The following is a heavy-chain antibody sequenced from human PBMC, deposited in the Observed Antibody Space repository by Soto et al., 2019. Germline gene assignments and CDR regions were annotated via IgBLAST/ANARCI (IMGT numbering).Heavy chain of an antibody. J-gene: IGHJ6*02. CDR3: ARGIFGVVIKYYYYYYGMDV. V-gene: IGHV4-34*01. CDR1: SVSVSGYY. CDR2: INHSGST. D-gene: IGHD3-3*01. Sequence: PSVTLSLTFALNSVSVSGYYWTWIRQPTGNGLEWIGEINHSGSTNYNPSLKSRVTISVDTSKIQFSLKLSSVTAADTAVYYCARGIFGVVIKYYYYYYGMDVWGQGTTVS.